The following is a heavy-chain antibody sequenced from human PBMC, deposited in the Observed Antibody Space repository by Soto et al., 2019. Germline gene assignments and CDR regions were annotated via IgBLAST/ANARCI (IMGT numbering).Heavy chain of an antibody. Sequence: QVQLVESGGGVVQPGRSLRLSCVASGFSFISYSMHWVRQAPGKGLEWVAVISNDGNFEYYADSVKGRFTISRDNSKNTLFLQLNSLRAEDTAIYYCAKVGGLLPSGSFRKHPIDFWGQGTLVTVSS. CDR3: AKVGGLLPSGSFRKHPIDF. J-gene: IGHJ4*02. D-gene: IGHD3-10*01. CDR2: ISNDGNFE. CDR1: GFSFISYS. V-gene: IGHV3-30*18.